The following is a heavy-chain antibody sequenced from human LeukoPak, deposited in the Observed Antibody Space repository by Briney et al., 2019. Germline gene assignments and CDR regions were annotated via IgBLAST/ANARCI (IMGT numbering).Heavy chain of an antibody. D-gene: IGHD4-11*01. J-gene: IGHJ4*02. CDR3: ARDGGTVTTHFDY. Sequence: PGGSLRLSCAASGFTFSSYAMSWVRQAPGKGLEWVSAISGSGGSTYYADSVKGRFTISRDNAKNSLYLQMNSLRAEDTAVYYCARDGGTVTTHFDYWGQGTLVTVSS. CDR2: ISGSGGST. V-gene: IGHV3-23*01. CDR1: GFTFSSYA.